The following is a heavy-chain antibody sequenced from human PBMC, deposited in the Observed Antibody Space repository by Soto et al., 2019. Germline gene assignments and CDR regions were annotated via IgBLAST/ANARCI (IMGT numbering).Heavy chain of an antibody. CDR3: ARGEMGFDP. CDR1: GESFSGYY. V-gene: IGHV4-34*01. J-gene: IGHJ5*02. Sequence: QVQLQQWGAGLLKPSETLSLTCAVYGESFSGYYWSWIRQPPGKGLEWIGEINHSGSTNYNPSLKXRXTXLVDTSKNQFSLKLSSVTAADTAVFYCARGEMGFDPWGQGTLVTVSS. CDR2: INHSGST.